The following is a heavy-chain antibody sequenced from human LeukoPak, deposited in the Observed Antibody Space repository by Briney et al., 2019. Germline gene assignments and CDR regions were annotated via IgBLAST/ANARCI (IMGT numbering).Heavy chain of an antibody. CDR2: ISWNSGSI. J-gene: IGHJ6*02. D-gene: IGHD6-13*01. Sequence: GRSLRLSCAASGFTFDDYAMHWVRHAPGKGLEWVSGISWNSGSIGYADSVKGRFTISRDNAKNSLYLQMNSLRAEDTALYYCAKDLYSSSWFNYYGMDVWGQGTTVTVSS. V-gene: IGHV3-9*01. CDR3: AKDLYSSSWFNYYGMDV. CDR1: GFTFDDYA.